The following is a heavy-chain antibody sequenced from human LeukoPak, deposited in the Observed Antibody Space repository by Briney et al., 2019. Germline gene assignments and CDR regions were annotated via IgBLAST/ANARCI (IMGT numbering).Heavy chain of an antibody. CDR3: ARVGSSSFYYYYYMDV. CDR2: IYYSGST. V-gene: IGHV4-59*01. Sequence: SETLSLTCTVSGGSISSYYWSWIRQPPGKGLEWIGYIYYSGSTNYNPSLKSRVTISVDTSKNQFSLKLSSVTAADTAVYYCARVGSSSFYYYYYMDVWVKGTTVTVSS. J-gene: IGHJ6*03. CDR1: GGSISSYY. D-gene: IGHD6-6*01.